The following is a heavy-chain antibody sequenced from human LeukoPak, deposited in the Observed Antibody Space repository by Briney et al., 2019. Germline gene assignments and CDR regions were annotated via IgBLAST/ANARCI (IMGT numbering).Heavy chain of an antibody. Sequence: GASVKVSCKASGYTSTSYDINWVRQAAGQGLEWMGWISAQHGQTEYAPNSQDRVTMTTDTYTNTAYMELRSLRSDDTAVYYCAGSLGYCTSNVCYLKYWGQGTLVTVSS. CDR2: ISAQHGQT. CDR1: GYTSTSYD. V-gene: IGHV1-18*01. J-gene: IGHJ4*02. CDR3: AGSLGYCTSNVCYLKY. D-gene: IGHD2-8*01.